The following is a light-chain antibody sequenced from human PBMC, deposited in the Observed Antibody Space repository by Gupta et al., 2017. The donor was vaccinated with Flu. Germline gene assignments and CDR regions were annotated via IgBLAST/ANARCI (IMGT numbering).Light chain of an antibody. CDR1: QNINKY. V-gene: IGKV1-39*01. Sequence: THAPESPSPLSPSLGDRLTITCRASQNINKYLNWYQQRPGKAPEVLVYSVSSLQTGVPSRFSGSGSGTQFTLTISSLQPADFATYYCQQTYSIPDSFGQGTKLEV. CDR3: QQTYSIPDS. CDR2: SVS. J-gene: IGKJ2*03.